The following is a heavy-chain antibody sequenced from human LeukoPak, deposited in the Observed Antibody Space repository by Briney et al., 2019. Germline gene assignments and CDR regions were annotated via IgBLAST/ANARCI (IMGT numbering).Heavy chain of an antibody. CDR2: ISWNSGSI. J-gene: IGHJ6*02. D-gene: IGHD6-19*01. CDR3: AKDFSSGWSYYYYGMDV. CDR1: GFTFDDYA. V-gene: IGHV3-9*01. Sequence: GRSLRLSCAASGFTFDDYAMHWVRQAPGKGLEWVSGISWNSGSIGYADSVKGRFTISRDNAKNSLYLQMNSLRAEDTALYYCAKDFSSGWSYYYYGMDVWGQGTTVTVSS.